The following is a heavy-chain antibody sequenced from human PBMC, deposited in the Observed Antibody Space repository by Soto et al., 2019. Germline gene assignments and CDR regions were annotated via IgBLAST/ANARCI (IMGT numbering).Heavy chain of an antibody. CDR3: ARDGEGDGKPGGMDV. CDR2: IYYSGST. V-gene: IGHV4-31*03. Sequence: SETLSLTCTVSGGSISSGGSYWSWIRQHPGKGLEWIGYIYYSGSTYYNPSLKSRVTISVDTSKNQFSLKLSSVTAADTAVYYCARDGEGDGKPGGMDVWGQGTTVTVSS. CDR1: GGSISSGGSY. J-gene: IGHJ6*02. D-gene: IGHD3-10*01.